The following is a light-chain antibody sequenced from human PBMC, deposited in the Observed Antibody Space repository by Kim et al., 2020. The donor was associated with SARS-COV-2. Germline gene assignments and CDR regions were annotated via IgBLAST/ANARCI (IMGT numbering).Light chain of an antibody. CDR3: NSRDSSGVV. J-gene: IGLJ2*01. CDR1: SLRNYY. Sequence: SVAMGQTVSITCQGDSLRNYYASWYQQKPGQAPVLVFYGKNNRSPGIPDRFSGSSSRNTASLTITGTQAEDEADYYCNSRDSSGVVFGGGTKVTVL. V-gene: IGLV3-19*01. CDR2: GKN.